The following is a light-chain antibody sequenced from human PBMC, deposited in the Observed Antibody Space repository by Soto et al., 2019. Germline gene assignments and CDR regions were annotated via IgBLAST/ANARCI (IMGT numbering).Light chain of an antibody. CDR1: NRDVGSYNL. CDR2: EVR. J-gene: IGLJ3*02. V-gene: IGLV2-14*01. Sequence: QSVLTQPASVSGSPGQSITIAGTGTNRDVGSYNLVSWYQQRPGEAPKLIISEVRNRPSGISYRFTGSKSGNTASLTISGLKAEDEADYYCSSYTTTSTLVFGGGTKLTVL. CDR3: SSYTTTSTLV.